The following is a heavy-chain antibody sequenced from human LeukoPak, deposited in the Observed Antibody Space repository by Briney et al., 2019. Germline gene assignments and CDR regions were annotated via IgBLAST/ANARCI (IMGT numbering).Heavy chain of an antibody. CDR3: TTYFDTTGYFEEAYDT. Sequence: PGGSLRLSCAPSGFPFSRYSMNWVRQSPGKGLEWVAYISTNSRTIYSGDSVKGRFSISRDNDKSLLYLQMENLRVEDTTVYCCTTYFDTTGYFEEAYDTWGQGTLVTVSA. CDR2: ISTNSRTI. CDR1: GFPFSRYS. J-gene: IGHJ4*03. V-gene: IGHV3-48*01. D-gene: IGHD3-22*01.